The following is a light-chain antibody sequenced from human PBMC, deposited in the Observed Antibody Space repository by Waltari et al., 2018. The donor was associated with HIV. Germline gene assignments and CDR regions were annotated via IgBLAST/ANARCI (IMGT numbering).Light chain of an antibody. V-gene: IGKV4-1*01. CDR1: QSVLYSSSNKNS. CDR2: WAS. CDR3: QQDYNTPYT. J-gene: IGKJ2*01. Sequence: DIVMTQSPDSLAVSLGERATINCKSSQSVLYSSSNKNSLAWYQQKPGQPPKLLIYWASTREPGVPDRFSGSGSGTDFTLTISSLQAEDGAVYYCQQDYNTPYTFGQGTKVEIK.